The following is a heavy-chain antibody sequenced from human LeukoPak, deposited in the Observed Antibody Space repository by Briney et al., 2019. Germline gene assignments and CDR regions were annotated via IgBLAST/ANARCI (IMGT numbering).Heavy chain of an antibody. CDR2: INTNTGNP. CDR1: GYTFTSYY. CDR3: ARENIAVAGTGYNWFDP. Sequence: WASVKVSCKASGYTFTSYYMHWVRQAPGQGLEWMGWINTNTGNPTYAQGFTGRFVFSLDTSVSTAYLQISSLKAEDTAVYYCARENIAVAGTGYNWFDPWGQGTLVTVSS. V-gene: IGHV7-4-1*02. J-gene: IGHJ5*02. D-gene: IGHD6-19*01.